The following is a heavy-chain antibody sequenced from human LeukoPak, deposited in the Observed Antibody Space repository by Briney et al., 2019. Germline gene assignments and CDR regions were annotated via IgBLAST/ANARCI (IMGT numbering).Heavy chain of an antibody. Sequence: SETLSLTCAVSGYSISSGYYWGWIRQPPGKGLEWIGSIYHSGSTYYNPSLKSRVTISVDTSKNQFSLKLSSVTAADTAVYYCARDTVVISHDAFDIWGLGTMVTVSS. J-gene: IGHJ3*02. CDR1: GYSISSGYY. D-gene: IGHD3-22*01. CDR2: IYHSGST. V-gene: IGHV4-38-2*02. CDR3: ARDTVVISHDAFDI.